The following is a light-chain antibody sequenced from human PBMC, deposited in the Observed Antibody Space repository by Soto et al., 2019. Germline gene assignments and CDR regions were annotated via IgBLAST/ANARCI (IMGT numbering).Light chain of an antibody. CDR1: QGISSW. CDR2: AAS. V-gene: IGKV1D-12*01. J-gene: IGKJ4*01. Sequence: DIQMTQSPSSVSASVCDTVTSTCRASQGISSWLAWFQQKPGKAPKFLISAASHLQSGVPSRFSGSGSGTDFTLTIISLHPEDFATYYCQQTNSFPLTFGGGTKVEIK. CDR3: QQTNSFPLT.